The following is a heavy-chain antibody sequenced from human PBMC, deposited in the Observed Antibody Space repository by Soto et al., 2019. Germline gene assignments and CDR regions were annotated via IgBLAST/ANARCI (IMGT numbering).Heavy chain of an antibody. D-gene: IGHD3-10*01. Sequence: SETLSLTCNVSGASLTGYHWNWIRQPPGKTLEWIGFAYYSGNVLYNPSFKGRASIRVDRSKNQFSLRLTSVTAADTAVYYCARRLNLGSFDHWGQGTLVTVSS. CDR1: GASLTGYH. CDR2: AYYSGNV. V-gene: IGHV4-59*01. J-gene: IGHJ5*02. CDR3: ARRLNLGSFDH.